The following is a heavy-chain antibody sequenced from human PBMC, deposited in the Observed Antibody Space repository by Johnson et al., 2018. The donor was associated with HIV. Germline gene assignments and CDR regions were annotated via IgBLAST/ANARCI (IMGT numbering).Heavy chain of an antibody. V-gene: IGHV3-64*01. Sequence: VQLVESGGGLVQPGGSLRLSCAASGFTFSSYAMHWVRQAPGKGLEYVSAISSNGGSTYYANSVKGRFTISRDNSKNTLYLQMNSLKTEDTAVYYCTTEAPTLLRAFDIWGQGTMVTVSS. J-gene: IGHJ3*02. CDR3: TTEAPTLLRAFDI. CDR2: ISSNGGST. CDR1: GFTFSSYA.